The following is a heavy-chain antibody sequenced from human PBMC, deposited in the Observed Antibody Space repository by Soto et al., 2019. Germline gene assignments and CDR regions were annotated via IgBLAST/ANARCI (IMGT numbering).Heavy chain of an antibody. Sequence: QVQLHQWGAGLLKPSETLSLTCAVYGGSFSGYYWTWIRQPPGKGLEWIGEINHSGSTNYNPSLKSRVTISVDTSKNQFSLRLNSVTAADTAVYYCARKWELHAFDVWGQGTKVTVSS. D-gene: IGHD1-26*01. CDR3: ARKWELHAFDV. CDR1: GGSFSGYY. V-gene: IGHV4-34*01. J-gene: IGHJ3*01. CDR2: INHSGST.